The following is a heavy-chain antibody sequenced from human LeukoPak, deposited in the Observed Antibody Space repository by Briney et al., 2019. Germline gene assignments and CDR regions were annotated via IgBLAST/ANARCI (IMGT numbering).Heavy chain of an antibody. D-gene: IGHD2-2*01. CDR2: ISAYNGNT. CDR1: GGTFSSYA. J-gene: IGHJ4*02. Sequence: ASVKVSCKASGGTFSSYAISWVRQAPGQGLEWMGWISAYNGNTNYAQKLQGRVTMTTDTSTSTAYMELRSLRSDDTAVYYCARGVVPAATFDYWGQGTLVTVSS. CDR3: ARGVVPAATFDY. V-gene: IGHV1-18*01.